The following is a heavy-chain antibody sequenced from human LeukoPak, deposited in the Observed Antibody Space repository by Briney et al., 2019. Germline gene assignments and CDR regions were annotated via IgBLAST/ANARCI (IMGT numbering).Heavy chain of an antibody. D-gene: IGHD3-3*01. J-gene: IGHJ6*03. Sequence: GGSLRLSCAASGFTFSSYSMNWVRQAPGKGLEWVSYISSSSSTIYYADSVKGRFTISRDNAKNSLYLQMNSLRAEDTAVYYCARDVYDFWSGYSSYYYYMDVWGKGTTVTVSS. CDR3: ARDVYDFWSGYSSYYYYMDV. V-gene: IGHV3-48*01. CDR2: ISSSSSTI. CDR1: GFTFSSYS.